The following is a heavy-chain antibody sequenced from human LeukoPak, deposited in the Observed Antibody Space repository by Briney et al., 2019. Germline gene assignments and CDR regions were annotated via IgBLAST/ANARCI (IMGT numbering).Heavy chain of an antibody. J-gene: IGHJ6*03. CDR2: ISNSGGST. D-gene: IGHD6-13*01. Sequence: GGSLRLSCAASGFTFSSYGMNWVRQAPGKGLEWVSAISNSGGSTYYADSVKGRFTISRDNSKNTLYLQMNSLRAEDTAVYYCAKTYSSSRAHYYYYYMDVWGKGTTVTISS. CDR1: GFTFSSYG. V-gene: IGHV3-23*01. CDR3: AKTYSSSRAHYYYYYMDV.